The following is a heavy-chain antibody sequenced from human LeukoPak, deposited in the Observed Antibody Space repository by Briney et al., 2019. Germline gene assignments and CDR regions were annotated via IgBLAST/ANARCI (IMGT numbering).Heavy chain of an antibody. CDR2: INPNSGGT. CDR3: ASAAARLEAFDI. V-gene: IGHV1-2*02. D-gene: IGHD6-6*01. Sequence: ASVKVSCKASGYTFTGYYMHWVRQAPGQGLGWMGWINPNSGGTNYAQKFQGRVTMTRDTSISTAYMELSRLRSDDTAVYYCASAAARLEAFDIWGQGTMVTVSS. CDR1: GYTFTGYY. J-gene: IGHJ3*02.